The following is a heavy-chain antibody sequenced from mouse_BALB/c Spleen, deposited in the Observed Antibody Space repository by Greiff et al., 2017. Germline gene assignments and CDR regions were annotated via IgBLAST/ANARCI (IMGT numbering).Heavy chain of an antibody. J-gene: IGHJ2*01. CDR1: GYAFSSYW. CDR2: LYPGDGDT. CDR3: ARRGNWGFDY. Sequence: QVQLQQSGAELVRPGSSVKISCKASGYAFSSYWMNWVKQRPGQGLEWIGQLYPGDGDTNYNGKFKGKATLTADKSSSTAYMQLSSLTSEDSAVYFCARRGNWGFDYWGQGTTLTVSS. V-gene: IGHV1-80*01. D-gene: IGHD4-1*01.